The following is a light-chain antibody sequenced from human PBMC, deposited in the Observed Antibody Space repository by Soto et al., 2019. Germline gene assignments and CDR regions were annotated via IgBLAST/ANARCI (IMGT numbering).Light chain of an antibody. V-gene: IGLV2-14*01. Sequence: QSALTQPASVSGSRGQSITISCTGTSSDVGGYNYVSWYQHHPGKAPKPMIYEVSNRPSGFSSRFSGSKSGNTASLTISGLQAEDEADYYCSSYAGSSTHYVFGTGTKLTVL. J-gene: IGLJ1*01. CDR1: SSDVGGYNY. CDR3: SSYAGSSTHYV. CDR2: EVS.